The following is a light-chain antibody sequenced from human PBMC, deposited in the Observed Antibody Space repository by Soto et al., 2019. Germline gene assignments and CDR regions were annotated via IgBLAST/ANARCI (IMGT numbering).Light chain of an antibody. CDR2: EVS. Sequence: QSALTQPASVSGSPGQSITISCTGTSSDVGGYNYVSWYQQHPGKAHKLMIYEVSNRPSGVSNRFSGSKSGNTASLTMSGLQAEDDVDYYCSSYTSSSIDYVFGTGTKLTVL. J-gene: IGLJ1*01. CDR1: SSDVGGYNY. V-gene: IGLV2-14*01. CDR3: SSYTSSSIDYV.